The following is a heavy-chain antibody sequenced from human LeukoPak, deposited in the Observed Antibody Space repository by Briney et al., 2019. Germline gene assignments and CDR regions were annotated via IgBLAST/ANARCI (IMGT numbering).Heavy chain of an antibody. Sequence: PGGSLRLSCAASGFTFSSYAMSWVRQAPGKGLEWVSAISGSGGSTYYADSVKGRFTISRDNSKSTLYLQMNSLRAEDTAVYYCAKSRITMIERKTADYWGQGTLVTVSS. CDR3: AKSRITMIERKTADY. CDR1: GFTFSSYA. J-gene: IGHJ4*02. V-gene: IGHV3-23*01. D-gene: IGHD3-22*01. CDR2: ISGSGGST.